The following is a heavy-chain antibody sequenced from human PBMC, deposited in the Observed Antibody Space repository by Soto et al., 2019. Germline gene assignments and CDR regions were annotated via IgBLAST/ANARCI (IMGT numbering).Heavy chain of an antibody. V-gene: IGHV4-31*03. CDR2: IYYSGST. D-gene: IGHD3-22*01. Sequence: SETLSLTYTVSGGSISSGGYYWNWIRQHPGKGLEWIGYIYYSGSTYYADSVKGRFTISRDNSKNTLYLQMNSLRAEDTAVYYCARDRVESGYPEYFQHWGQGTLVTVSS. J-gene: IGHJ1*01. CDR1: GGSISSGGYY. CDR3: ARDRVESGYPEYFQH.